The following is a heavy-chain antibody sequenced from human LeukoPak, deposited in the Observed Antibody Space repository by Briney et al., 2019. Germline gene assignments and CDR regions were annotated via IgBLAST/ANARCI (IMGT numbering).Heavy chain of an antibody. Sequence: ASVKVSCKASGYTFTSYDINWVRQATGQGLEWMGWMNPNSGNTGYAQKFQGRVTMTTDTSTSTAYMELRSLRSDDTAVYYCARHRDRVVPAAMPWFDPWGQGTLVTVSS. D-gene: IGHD2-2*01. J-gene: IGHJ5*02. CDR3: ARHRDRVVPAAMPWFDP. CDR1: GYTFTSYD. V-gene: IGHV1-8*01. CDR2: MNPNSGNT.